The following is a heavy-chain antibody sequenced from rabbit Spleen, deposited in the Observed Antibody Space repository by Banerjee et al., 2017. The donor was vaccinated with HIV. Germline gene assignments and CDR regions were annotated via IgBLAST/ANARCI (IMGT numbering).Heavy chain of an antibody. CDR2: IAGSSSGFT. V-gene: IGHV1S40*01. J-gene: IGHJ4*01. CDR3: ARNFDL. CDR1: GFSFGSVSW. Sequence: QSLEESGGDLVKPGTSLTLTCTASGFSFGSVSWIYWVRQAPGKGLEWISCIAGSSSGFTYSATWAKGQFTTSKSSSTTVPLQMTSLTAADTAPYFCARNFDLWGPGTLVTVS.